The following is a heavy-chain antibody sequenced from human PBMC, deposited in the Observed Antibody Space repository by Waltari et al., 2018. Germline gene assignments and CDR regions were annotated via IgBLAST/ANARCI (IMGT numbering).Heavy chain of an antibody. J-gene: IGHJ3*02. CDR1: GFPFSGSW. CDR3: ARGGTYSFDAFDI. CDR2: INSDGSST. D-gene: IGHD5-18*01. Sequence: EVQLVESGGGLVQPGGSLRLSCAASGFPFSGSWMHWVRQAPGKGLVWVSRINSDGSSTSYADSVKGRFTISRDNAKKTLYLQMNSLRAEDTAVYYCARGGTYSFDAFDIWGQGTMVTVSS. V-gene: IGHV3-74*01.